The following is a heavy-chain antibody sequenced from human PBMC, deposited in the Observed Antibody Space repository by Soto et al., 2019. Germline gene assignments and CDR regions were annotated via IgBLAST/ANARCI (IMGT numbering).Heavy chain of an antibody. J-gene: IGHJ6*02. D-gene: IGHD2-15*01. Sequence: ASVKVSCKASGYTFTSYDINWVRQATGQGLEWMGWMNPNSGNTGYAQKFQGRVTMTRNTSISTAYMELSSLRSEDAAVYYCARGPRVVVAAKSNYYYYGMDVWGQGTTVTSP. CDR3: ARGPRVVVAAKSNYYYYGMDV. V-gene: IGHV1-8*01. CDR2: MNPNSGNT. CDR1: GYTFTSYD.